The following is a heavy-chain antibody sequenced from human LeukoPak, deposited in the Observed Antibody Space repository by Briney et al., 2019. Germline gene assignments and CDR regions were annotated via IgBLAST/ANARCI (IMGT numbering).Heavy chain of an antibody. J-gene: IGHJ3*02. CDR3: ARNPMYSSGWYLDAFDI. CDR2: ISSSSYI. V-gene: IGHV3-21*01. D-gene: IGHD6-19*01. Sequence: GSLRLSCAASGFTFSSYSMNWVRQAPGKGLEWVSSISSSSYIYYADSVKGRFTISRDNAKNSLYLQMNSLRAEDTAVYYCARNPMYSSGWYLDAFDIWGQGTVVTVSS. CDR1: GFTFSSYS.